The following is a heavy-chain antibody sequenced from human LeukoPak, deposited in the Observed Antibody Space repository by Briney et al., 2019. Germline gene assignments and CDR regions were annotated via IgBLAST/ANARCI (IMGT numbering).Heavy chain of an antibody. CDR3: GRGGRGEGTGTTRVAFDI. Sequence: ASVKVSCKAAGYTFTTYYMHWVRQAPGQGLEWMGTINPSGGSTSYAQKFQGRVTMTRDTSTSTVYMELSSLRSEDKAVYYCGRGGRGEGTGTTRVAFDIWGQGTMVTVSS. CDR1: GYTFTTYY. D-gene: IGHD1-1*01. CDR2: INPSGGST. J-gene: IGHJ3*02. V-gene: IGHV1-46*01.